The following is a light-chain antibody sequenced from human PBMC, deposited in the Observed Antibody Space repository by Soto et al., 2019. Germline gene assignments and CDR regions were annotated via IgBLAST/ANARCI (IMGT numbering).Light chain of an antibody. CDR3: LQHNTYPYT. J-gene: IGKJ2*01. CDR1: QGIRND. Sequence: DIQMTQSPSSLPASVGDRVTIICRASQGIRNDLGWYQQKPGKAPKRLTYAATSLDGGVPSRLSGSGSGTEFTLTISSLQPEDCATYNCLQHNTYPYTFGQGTKLDIK. CDR2: AAT. V-gene: IGKV1-17*01.